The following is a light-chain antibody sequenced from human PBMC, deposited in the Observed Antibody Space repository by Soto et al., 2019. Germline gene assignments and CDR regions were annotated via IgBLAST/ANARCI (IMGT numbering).Light chain of an antibody. V-gene: IGLV1-51*01. CDR2: DNN. J-gene: IGLJ1*01. Sequence: SVLTHPPSGSAAPGQKGTISYTGSSSNIGNNYVAWYQQLPGTAPKLLIYDNNKRPSGIPDRFSGSKSGTSASLAISGLQSEDEADYYCAAWDDSLNGYVFGTGTTVTV. CDR1: SSNIGNNY. CDR3: AAWDDSLNGYV.